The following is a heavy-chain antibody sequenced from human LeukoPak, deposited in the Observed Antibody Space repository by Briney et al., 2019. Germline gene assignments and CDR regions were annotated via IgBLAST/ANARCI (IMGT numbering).Heavy chain of an antibody. J-gene: IGHJ4*02. CDR2: INSSGGST. V-gene: IGHV1-46*01. Sequence: ASVKVSCKASGYTFTSYYVHWVRQAPGQGLEWMGIINSSGGSTTYAQKFQGRVTMTRDTSTSTVYMELSSLRSEDTAVYYCARGGGGWTLDYWGQGTLVTVSS. D-gene: IGHD2-15*01. CDR3: ARGGGGWTLDY. CDR1: GYTFTSYY.